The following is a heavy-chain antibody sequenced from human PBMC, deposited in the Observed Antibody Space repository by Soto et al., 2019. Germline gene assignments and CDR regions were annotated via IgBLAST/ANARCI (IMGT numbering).Heavy chain of an antibody. V-gene: IGHV3-30*18. Sequence: GGSLRLSCAASGFTFSSYGMHWVRQAPGKGLEWVAVISYDGSNKYYADSVKGRFTISRDNSKNTLYLQMNSLRAEDTAVYYCAKEGDTPFDYWGQGTLVTVSS. CDR2: ISYDGSNK. D-gene: IGHD2-2*02. CDR3: AKEGDTPFDY. J-gene: IGHJ4*02. CDR1: GFTFSSYG.